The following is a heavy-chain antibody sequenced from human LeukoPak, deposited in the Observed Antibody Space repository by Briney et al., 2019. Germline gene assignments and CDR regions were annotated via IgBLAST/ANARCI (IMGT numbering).Heavy chain of an antibody. J-gene: IGHJ4*02. CDR1: GYTFTSYG. D-gene: IGHD6-13*01. CDR2: ISAYNGNT. CDR3: ARWRAAAGTFYFDY. Sequence: ASVKVSCKASGYTFTSYGISWVRQAPGQGLEWMGWISAYNGNTNYAQKLQGRVTMTTDTSTSTAYMELRSLRSEDTAVYYCARWRAAAGTFYFDYWGQGTLVTVSS. V-gene: IGHV1-18*01.